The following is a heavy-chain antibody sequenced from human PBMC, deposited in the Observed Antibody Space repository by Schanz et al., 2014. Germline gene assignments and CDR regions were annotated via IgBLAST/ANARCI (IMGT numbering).Heavy chain of an antibody. CDR3: ARDSRPKYDFLTAYYAIDY. CDR1: GFTFSVYG. J-gene: IGHJ4*02. CDR2: IWSDGSTK. Sequence: QVQLVESGGGVVQPGRSLRLSCAASGFTFSVYGMHWVRQAPGKGPEWVAVIWSDGSTKYYADSVKGRFTISRDNSKNTLYLQMNSLRADDTAVYYCARDSRPKYDFLTAYYAIDYWGQGTLVTVSS. D-gene: IGHD3-9*01. V-gene: IGHV3-33*01.